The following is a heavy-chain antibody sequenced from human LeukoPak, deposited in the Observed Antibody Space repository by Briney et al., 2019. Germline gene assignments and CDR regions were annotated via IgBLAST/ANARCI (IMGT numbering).Heavy chain of an antibody. CDR1: GFTFSSYW. Sequence: GGSLRLSCAASGFTFSSYWMHWVRQAPGKGLEWVSYISSSSSTIYYADSVKGRFTISRDNAKNSLYLQMNSLRAEDTAVYYCARGSSEARYYYDSSGYYGKNYYYYMDVWGKGTTVTVSS. CDR3: ARGSSEARYYYDSSGYYGKNYYYYMDV. CDR2: ISSSSSTI. J-gene: IGHJ6*03. D-gene: IGHD3-22*01. V-gene: IGHV3-48*01.